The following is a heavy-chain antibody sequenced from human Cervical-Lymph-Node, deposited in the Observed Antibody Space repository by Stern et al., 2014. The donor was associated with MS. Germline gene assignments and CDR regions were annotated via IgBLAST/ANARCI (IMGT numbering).Heavy chain of an antibody. J-gene: IGHJ4*02. V-gene: IGHV3-11*01. CDR1: GFTFSDYY. Sequence: QVQLVQSGGGLVKPGGSLRLSCAASGFTFSDYYMSWIRQAPGKGLAWISYISSSGSSIYYGDSVKGRFTVSRDNAKNSLYLQMNSLRAEDTAVYYCARDPFTSSGDDYWGQGTLVTVSS. CDR3: ARDPFTSSGDDY. D-gene: IGHD2-2*01. CDR2: ISSSGSSI.